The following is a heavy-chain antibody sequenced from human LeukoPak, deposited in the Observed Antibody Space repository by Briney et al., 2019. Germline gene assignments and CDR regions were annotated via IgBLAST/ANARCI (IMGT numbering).Heavy chain of an antibody. V-gene: IGHV3-23*01. Sequence: GGSLRLSYAASGFSFSNYDMSWVRQAPGKGLEWVSSINSGGSAYYADSVKGRFTISRDNSKNTLSLQMNSLRAEDTAVYYCAKEMPPAGAFDYWGQGTLVTVSA. D-gene: IGHD1-26*01. CDR3: AKEMPPAGAFDY. CDR2: INSGGSA. J-gene: IGHJ4*02. CDR1: GFSFSNYD.